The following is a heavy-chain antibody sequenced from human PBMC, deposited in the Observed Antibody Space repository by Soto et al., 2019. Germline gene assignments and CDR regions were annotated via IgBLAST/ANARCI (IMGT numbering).Heavy chain of an antibody. CDR3: ARDNIYPHHYGDPFDY. CDR1: GYTFTSYG. Sequence: QVQLVQSGAEVKKPGASVKVSCKASGYTFTSYGIIWVRQAPGQGLEWMGWISAYNGNTNYAQKLQGRVTMTTDTSTSTADMELRSLRSDDTAVYYCARDNIYPHHYGDPFDYWGQGTLVTVSS. CDR2: ISAYNGNT. V-gene: IGHV1-18*01. D-gene: IGHD4-17*01. J-gene: IGHJ4*02.